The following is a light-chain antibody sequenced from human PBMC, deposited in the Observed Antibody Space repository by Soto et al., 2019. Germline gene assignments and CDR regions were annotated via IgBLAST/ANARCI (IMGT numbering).Light chain of an antibody. CDR2: KAS. V-gene: IGKV1-5*03. Sequence: DIQMTQSPSTLSASVGDRVIITCRASQSLGRALVWYQQKRGKAPNLLIYKASSLQSGVPLRFSGSGSGTEFTLTINSLQPEDFATYYCQHHISYPRTFGQGTKVEIK. CDR1: QSLGRA. J-gene: IGKJ1*01. CDR3: QHHISYPRT.